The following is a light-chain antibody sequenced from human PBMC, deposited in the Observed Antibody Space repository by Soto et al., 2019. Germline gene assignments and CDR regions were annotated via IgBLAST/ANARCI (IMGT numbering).Light chain of an antibody. CDR2: EVS. CDR3: SSYTSTNTLV. Sequence: QSALTQPASVSGSPGQSITISCTGTSSDVGGYKYVSWYQQHPGKVPKLMIYEVSNRPSGVSNRFSASKSGNTASLTISGLQAEDEADYYCSSYTSTNTLVFGGGTKLTVL. CDR1: SSDVGGYKY. V-gene: IGLV2-14*01. J-gene: IGLJ2*01.